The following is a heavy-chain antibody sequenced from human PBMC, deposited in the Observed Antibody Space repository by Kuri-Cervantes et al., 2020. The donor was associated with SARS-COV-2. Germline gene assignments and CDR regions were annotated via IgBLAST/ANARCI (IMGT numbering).Heavy chain of an antibody. CDR3: AREESGGGAAAGDYGMDV. Sequence: ASVKVSCKVSGYTLTELSMHWVLQAPGKGLEWMGGFDPEDGETIYAQKFQGRVTMTEDTSTDTAYMELSSLRSEDTAVYYCAREESGGGAAAGDYGMDVWGQGTTVTVSS. CDR1: GYTLTELS. D-gene: IGHD6-13*01. V-gene: IGHV1-24*01. CDR2: FDPEDGET. J-gene: IGHJ6*02.